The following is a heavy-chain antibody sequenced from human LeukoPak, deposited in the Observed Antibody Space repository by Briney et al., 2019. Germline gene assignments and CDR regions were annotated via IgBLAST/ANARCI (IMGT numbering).Heavy chain of an antibody. V-gene: IGHV3-7*01. J-gene: IGHJ3*02. Sequence: GGSLRLSCAASGFTFSYFSMNWVRQAPGKGLEWVANIKQDGSEKYYVDSVKGRFTISRDNAKNSLYLQMNSLRAEDTAVYYCSAFDIWGQGTMVTVSS. CDR2: IKQDGSEK. CDR3: SAFDI. CDR1: GFTFSYFS.